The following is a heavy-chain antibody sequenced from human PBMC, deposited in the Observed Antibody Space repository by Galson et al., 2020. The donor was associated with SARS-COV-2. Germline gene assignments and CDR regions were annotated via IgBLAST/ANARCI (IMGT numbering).Heavy chain of an antibody. D-gene: IGHD5-18*01. J-gene: IGHJ4*02. Sequence: SESLSLTCTVSGVTLRSYYWSWIRQPPGKGLEWIGYTYYSGSPNYSPSPVSRVTISVDASTNQSSLILMYVPAADTAVYYCARGASGYGYGPTVGTWGQGALVTGSS. V-gene: IGHV4-59*01. CDR3: ARGASGYGYGPTVGT. CDR1: GVTLRSYY. CDR2: TYYSGSP.